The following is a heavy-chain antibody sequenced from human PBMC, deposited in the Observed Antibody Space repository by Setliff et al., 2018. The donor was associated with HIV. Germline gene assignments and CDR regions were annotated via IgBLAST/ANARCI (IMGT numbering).Heavy chain of an antibody. D-gene: IGHD2-2*01. CDR1: GYTFTTYS. Sequence: ASVKVSCKVSGYTFTTYSIHWVRQAPGQRPEWMGWLRTGNGDTSYSESLQGRVTFTSDTSANTAYMELRSLGSDDTAVYYCARGYCSSTSCYGIYYFDNWGQGTPVTVSS. CDR3: ARGYCSSTSCYGIYYFDN. CDR2: LRTGNGDT. J-gene: IGHJ4*02. V-gene: IGHV1-3*04.